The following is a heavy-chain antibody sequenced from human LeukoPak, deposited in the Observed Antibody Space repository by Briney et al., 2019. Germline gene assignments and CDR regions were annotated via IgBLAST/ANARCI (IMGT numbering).Heavy chain of an antibody. Sequence: ASVKVSCKASGYTFTSYDINWVRQATGQGLEWMGWMNPNSGNTGYAQKFQGRVTMTRSTSISTAYMELSSVRFEDTAVYYCTRSVRNGHIDYWGQGTLVTVSS. CDR2: MNPNSGNT. V-gene: IGHV1-8*01. CDR1: GYTFTSYD. D-gene: IGHD2-21*01. CDR3: TRSVRNGHIDY. J-gene: IGHJ4*02.